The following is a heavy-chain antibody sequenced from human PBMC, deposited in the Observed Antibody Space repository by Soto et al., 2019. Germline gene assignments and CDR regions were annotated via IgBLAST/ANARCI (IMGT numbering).Heavy chain of an antibody. CDR3: ARVDFWSGYYMAPIDP. CDR1: GGSISSYY. D-gene: IGHD3-3*01. Sequence: ASETLSLTCTVSGGSISSYYWSWIRQPPGKGLEWIGDIYYSGSTNYNPSLKSRVTISVDTSKNQFSLKLSSVTAADTAVYYCARVDFWSGYYMAPIDPWGQGTLVTVSS. J-gene: IGHJ5*02. V-gene: IGHV4-59*01. CDR2: IYYSGST.